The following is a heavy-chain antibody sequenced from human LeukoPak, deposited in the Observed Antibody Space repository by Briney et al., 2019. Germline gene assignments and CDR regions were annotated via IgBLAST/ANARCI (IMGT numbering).Heavy chain of an antibody. D-gene: IGHD2-2*01. CDR2: INHSGST. Sequence: SETLSLTCAVYGGSFSGYYWSWIRQPPGKGLEWIGEINHSGSTNYNPSLKSRVTISVDTSKNQFSLKLSSVTAADTAVYYCARGGCSSTSCFYYFAYWGQGTLVTVSS. CDR3: ARGGCSSTSCFYYFAY. V-gene: IGHV4-34*01. CDR1: GGSFSGYY. J-gene: IGHJ4*02.